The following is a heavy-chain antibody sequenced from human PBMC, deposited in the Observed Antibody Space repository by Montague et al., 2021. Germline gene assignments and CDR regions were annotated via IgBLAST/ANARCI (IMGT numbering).Heavy chain of an antibody. Sequence: SLRLSCAASGFTLSSYAMGWVRQAPGKGLEWVSAIGASGDNTYYAESVKGRFTISRDISKNTLYLQMNSLGAEDTALYYCAKDHFSGGSYGGSGDMDVWGKGTTVTVSS. V-gene: IGHV3-23*01. J-gene: IGHJ6*03. CDR1: GFTLSSYA. CDR2: IGASGDNT. CDR3: AKDHFSGGSYGGSGDMDV. D-gene: IGHD2-15*01.